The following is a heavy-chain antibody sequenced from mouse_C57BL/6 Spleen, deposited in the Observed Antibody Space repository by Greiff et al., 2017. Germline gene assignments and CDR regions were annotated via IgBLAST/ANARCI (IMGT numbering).Heavy chain of an antibody. CDR2: IDTSDSYT. CDR1: GYTFTSYW. CDR3: SRVYGPWFAY. Sequence: QVQLQQPGAELVRPGTSVKLSCKASGYTFTSYWMHWVKQRPGQGLEWIGVIDTSDSYTNYNQKFKCKATLTVDTYYSTAYMQRSSLTSEDSAVYYCSRVYGPWFAYWGQGTLVTVSA. D-gene: IGHD2-10*02. V-gene: IGHV1-59*01. J-gene: IGHJ3*01.